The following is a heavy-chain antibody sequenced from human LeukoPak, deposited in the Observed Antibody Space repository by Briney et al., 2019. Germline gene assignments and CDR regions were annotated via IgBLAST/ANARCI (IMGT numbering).Heavy chain of an antibody. V-gene: IGHV3-11*01. CDR1: GFTFSGYY. J-gene: IGHJ6*02. CDR2: ICNSGSTI. Sequence: GGSLRLSCAASGFTFSGYYMSWIRQAAGKGLEWVSYICNSGSTIYYAHYVKGQVTSSRDNAKNSQYLQMNSLRADDTAVYYRARKGRQPYYYYGMDVWGQGTTVTVSS. D-gene: IGHD2-15*01. CDR3: ARKGRQPYYYYGMDV.